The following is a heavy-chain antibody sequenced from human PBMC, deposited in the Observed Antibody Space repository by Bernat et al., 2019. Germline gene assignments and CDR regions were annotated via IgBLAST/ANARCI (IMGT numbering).Heavy chain of an antibody. J-gene: IGHJ3*02. CDR3: ARDSPTYYDRPGDAFDI. CDR2: INPSGGST. V-gene: IGHV1-46*01. CDR1: GYTFTSYY. Sequence: QVQLVQSGAEVKKPGASVKVSCKASGYTFTSYYMHWVRQAPGQGLEWMGIINPSGGSTSYAQKFQGRVTMTRDTSTSTAYMELRSLRSDDTAVYYCARDSPTYYDRPGDAFDIWGQGTMVTVSS. D-gene: IGHD3-22*01.